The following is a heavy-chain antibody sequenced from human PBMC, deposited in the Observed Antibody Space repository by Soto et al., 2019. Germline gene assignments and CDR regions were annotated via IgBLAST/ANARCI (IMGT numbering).Heavy chain of an antibody. D-gene: IGHD5-12*01. Sequence: QVQLVESGGGVVQPGRSLRLSCAASGFTFSSYGMHWVRQAPGKGLEWVAVISYDGSNKYYADSVKGRFTISRDNSKNTLYLQMNSLRAEDTAVYYCAKDLHSGYGGHWGQGTLVTVSS. V-gene: IGHV3-30*18. CDR3: AKDLHSGYGGH. J-gene: IGHJ4*02. CDR1: GFTFSSYG. CDR2: ISYDGSNK.